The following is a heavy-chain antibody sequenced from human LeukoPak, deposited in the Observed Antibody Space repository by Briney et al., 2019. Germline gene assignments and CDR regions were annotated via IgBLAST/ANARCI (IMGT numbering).Heavy chain of an antibody. CDR2: IKQDGSEK. CDR1: GFTFRTFW. V-gene: IGHV3-7*01. D-gene: IGHD3-22*01. Sequence: GGSLRLSCATSGFTFRTFWMTWVRHVPGRGLEWVANIKQDGSEKNYVDSVRGRFTISRDNTQNSLHLQMNSPRVEDTATYYCARSGYYSYYFEFWGQGTLVTVSS. CDR3: ARSGYYSYYFEF. J-gene: IGHJ4*02.